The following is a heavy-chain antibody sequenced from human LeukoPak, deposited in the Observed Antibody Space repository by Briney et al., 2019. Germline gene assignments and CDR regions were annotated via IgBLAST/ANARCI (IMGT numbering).Heavy chain of an antibody. CDR2: TYHWSKWFN. CDR1: GDSVTSGI. Sequence: SQSLSLTCAISGDSVTSGIWNWIRQSPSRGLEWLGRTYHWSKWFNDYAVSVESRMTINADTSRNQFSLQLNSVTPEDTAVYYCARDLHGSRGEFDYWGQGTLVTVSS. CDR3: ARDLHGSRGEFDY. J-gene: IGHJ4*02. V-gene: IGHV6-1*01. D-gene: IGHD3-16*01.